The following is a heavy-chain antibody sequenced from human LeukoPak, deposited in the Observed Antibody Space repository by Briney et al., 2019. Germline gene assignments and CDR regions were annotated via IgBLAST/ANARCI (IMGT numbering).Heavy chain of an antibody. CDR2: INPSGGST. J-gene: IGHJ4*02. Sequence: GASVKVSCKASGYSFTSYYVHWVRQGPGQGLEWKGGINPSGGSTTYAPNFQGRVAMTSDTSTSAVYMELSSLRSEDTAVYYCARDLDFGDYWGQGTLVTVSS. V-gene: IGHV1-46*01. D-gene: IGHD4-17*01. CDR3: ARDLDFGDY. CDR1: GYSFTSYY.